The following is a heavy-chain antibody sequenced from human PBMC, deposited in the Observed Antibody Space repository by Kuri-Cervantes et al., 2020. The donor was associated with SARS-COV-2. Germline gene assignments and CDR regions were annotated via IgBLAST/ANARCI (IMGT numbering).Heavy chain of an antibody. J-gene: IGHJ4*02. V-gene: IGHV3-66*02. CDR2: IYTGGTT. CDR3: ARDRGGVALFDY. Sequence: GGSLRLSCAASGFTVSSNYMSWVRQAPGKGLEWVSVIYTGGTTFYADSVQGRFIISRDDSKNTLFLQMNSLTADDTAVYYCARDRGGVALFDYWGQGTLVTVSS. D-gene: IGHD2-15*01. CDR1: GFTVSSNY.